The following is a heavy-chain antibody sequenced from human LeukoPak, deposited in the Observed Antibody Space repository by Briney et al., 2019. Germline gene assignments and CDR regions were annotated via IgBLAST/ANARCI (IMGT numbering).Heavy chain of an antibody. J-gene: IGHJ3*02. D-gene: IGHD3-9*01. CDR1: GFTFSSYA. CDR2: ISWNSGSI. V-gene: IGHV3-9*01. Sequence: PGGSLRLSCAASGFTFSSYAMSWVRQAPGKGLEWVSGISWNSGSIGYADSVKGRFTISRDNAKNSLYLQMNSLRAEDTALYYCAKDIYRRGRITIFSCAFDIWGQGTMVTVSS. CDR3: AKDIYRRGRITIFSCAFDI.